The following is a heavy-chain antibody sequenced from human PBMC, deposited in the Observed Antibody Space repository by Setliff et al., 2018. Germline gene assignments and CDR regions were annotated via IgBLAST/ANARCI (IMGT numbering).Heavy chain of an antibody. J-gene: IGHJ4*02. D-gene: IGHD1-1*01. CDR3: AIDYGPTGTPYH. Sequence: ASVKVSCKTSGYSFSDFYMHWVRQVPGEGLEALGRIDPRDDFTVYAERFKDRLTITADTSTDTSYMEMSSLRFEDTAVYYCAIDYGPTGTPYHWGQGAPVTV. CDR1: GYSFSDFY. CDR2: IDPRDDFT. V-gene: IGHV1-69-2*01.